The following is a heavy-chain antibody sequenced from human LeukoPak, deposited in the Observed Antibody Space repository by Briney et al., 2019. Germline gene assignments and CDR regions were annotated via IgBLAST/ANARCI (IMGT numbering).Heavy chain of an antibody. CDR2: IYYSGST. D-gene: IGHD2-15*01. J-gene: IGHJ4*02. Sequence: SVTLSLTCTVSGGSIRSYYWSWIRQPPGKGLEWIGYIYYSGSTNYNPSLNSRVTISVDTSKNQFSLKLSSVTAADTAVYYCARKVVVAAAHYFDYWGQGTLVTVSS. V-gene: IGHV4-59*01. CDR1: GGSIRSYY. CDR3: ARKVVVAAAHYFDY.